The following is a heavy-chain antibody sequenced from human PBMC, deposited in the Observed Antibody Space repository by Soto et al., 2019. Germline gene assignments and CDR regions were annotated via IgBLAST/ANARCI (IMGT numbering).Heavy chain of an antibody. CDR3: ARLNAGTTYYYYGMDV. V-gene: IGHV4-39*01. J-gene: IGHJ6*02. Sequence: SETISITCTVSGASICSSSYYWGWIRQPPGKGLEWIGSIYYSGSTYYNPSLKSRVTISVDTSKNQFSLKLSSVTAADTALYYCARLNAGTTYYYYGMDVWGQGTTVTVSS. D-gene: IGHD1-7*01. CDR2: IYYSGST. CDR1: GASICSSSYY.